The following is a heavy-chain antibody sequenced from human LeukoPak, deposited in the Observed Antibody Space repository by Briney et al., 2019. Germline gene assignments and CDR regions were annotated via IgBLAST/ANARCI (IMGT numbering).Heavy chain of an antibody. J-gene: IGHJ4*02. CDR3: ARARGAQGFYFNN. Sequence: KFQGRVTINTDESTSTVYMELSSLRSEDTAVYFCARARGAQGFYFNNWGQGTLVTVSS. V-gene: IGHV1-69*05. D-gene: IGHD4/OR15-4a*01.